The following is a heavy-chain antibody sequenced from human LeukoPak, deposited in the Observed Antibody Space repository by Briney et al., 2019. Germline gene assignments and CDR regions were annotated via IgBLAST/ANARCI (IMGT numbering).Heavy chain of an antibody. V-gene: IGHV4-4*07. CDR2: IYTSGST. CDR1: GGSISSYY. J-gene: IGHJ4*02. CDR3: ASLSGYENFDY. Sequence: SETLSLTCTVSGGSISSYYWSWIRQPAGKGLEWIGRIYTSGSTYYNPSLKSRVTISVDTSKNQFSLKLSSVTAADTAVYYCASLSGYENFDYWGQGTLVTVSS. D-gene: IGHD5-12*01.